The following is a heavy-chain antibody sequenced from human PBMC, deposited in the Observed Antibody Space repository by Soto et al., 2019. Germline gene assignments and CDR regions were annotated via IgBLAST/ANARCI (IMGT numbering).Heavy chain of an antibody. CDR2: IYHIGSP. J-gene: IGHJ5*02. V-gene: IGHV4-31*03. CDR3: VRDRAMDSSGHWFDT. D-gene: IGHD6-19*01. CDR1: GRSVSSGGYY. Sequence: QVQLQESGPGLVKPSQTLSLTCTVSGRSVSSGGYYWTWIRQHPGRGLEWIGYIYHIGSPYYNPSLESGVTISLDTSKNQFSLNLTSVTAADTAIYYCVRDRAMDSSGHWFDTWGQGTLVTISS.